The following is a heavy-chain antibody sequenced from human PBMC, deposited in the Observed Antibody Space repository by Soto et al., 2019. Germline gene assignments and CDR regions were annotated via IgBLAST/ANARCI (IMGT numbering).Heavy chain of an antibody. V-gene: IGHV2-5*02. D-gene: IGHD2-2*01. J-gene: IGHJ3*01. CDR2: LYWDDDK. CDR3: AHTIVVVPTAHDAFDV. Sequence: QITLKESGPTLVKPTQTLTLTCTFSGFSLSSIGVGVGWIRQPPGKALEWLGILYWDDDKHYSPSLKSRISIAKDTSKYQVVLTLTNMDPVDTATYYCAHTIVVVPTAHDAFDVWGQGTMVTVSS. CDR1: GFSLSSIGVG.